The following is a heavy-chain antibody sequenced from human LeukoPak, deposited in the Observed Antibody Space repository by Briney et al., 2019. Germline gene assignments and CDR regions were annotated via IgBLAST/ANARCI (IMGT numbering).Heavy chain of an antibody. D-gene: IGHD3-10*01. CDR3: ARSYYGNDQYYFDY. Sequence: SETPSLTCTVSGGSISSYYWSWIRQPPGKGLEWIGYIYYSGSTNYNPSLKSRVTISVDTSKNQFSLKLSSVTAADTAVYYCARSYYGNDQYYFDYWGQGTLVTVSS. V-gene: IGHV4-59*08. CDR2: IYYSGST. CDR1: GGSISSYY. J-gene: IGHJ4*02.